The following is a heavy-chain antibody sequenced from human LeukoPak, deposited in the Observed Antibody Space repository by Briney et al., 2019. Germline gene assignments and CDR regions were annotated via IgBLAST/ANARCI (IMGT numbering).Heavy chain of an antibody. V-gene: IGHV3-30*18. J-gene: IGHJ4*02. CDR3: AKINNDGDY. Sequence: QSGGSLRLSCAASGFTFTTFGIHWVRQAPGKGPEWVAAISPDGNIEYYTDSVKGRFTISRDNSKNMIYLQMNSLRGEDSAVYYCAKINNDGDYWGQGTLVTVSS. D-gene: IGHD1/OR15-1a*01. CDR1: GFTFTTFG. CDR2: ISPDGNIE.